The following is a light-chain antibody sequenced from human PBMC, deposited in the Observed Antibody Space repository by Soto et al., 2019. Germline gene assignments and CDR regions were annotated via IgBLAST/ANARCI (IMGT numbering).Light chain of an antibody. CDR1: RGIGNA. V-gene: IGKV1-27*01. CDR3: QKYDSAPP. Sequence: DIQMTHSPSSLSASVGDIVTITCRPSRGIGNALAWYQQKPGTVPKLLIHSASTLQSGVPSRFSGSGSGTDFTLTISSLQPEDVASYYCQKYDSAPPFGPGTKVDI. CDR2: SAS. J-gene: IGKJ1*01.